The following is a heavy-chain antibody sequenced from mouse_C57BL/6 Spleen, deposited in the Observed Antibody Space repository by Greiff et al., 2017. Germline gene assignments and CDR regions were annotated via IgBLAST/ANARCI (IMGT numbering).Heavy chain of an antibody. V-gene: IGHV1-77*01. J-gene: IGHJ4*01. Sequence: VQLQQSGAELVKPGASVKISCKASGYTFTSYCINWVKQRPGQGLEWIGKIGPGSGSTYYNEKFKGKATLTADKSSSTAYMQLSSLTSEDSAVYFGVSYRPCGGYCLPYAMDYWGQGTSVTVSS. CDR3: VSYRPCGGYCLPYAMDY. CDR2: IGPGSGST. CDR1: GYTFTSYC. D-gene: IGHD2-3*01.